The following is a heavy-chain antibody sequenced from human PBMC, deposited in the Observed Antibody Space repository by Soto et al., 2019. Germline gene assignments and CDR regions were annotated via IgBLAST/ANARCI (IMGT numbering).Heavy chain of an antibody. Sequence: GGSLRLSCAASGFTFSSYGMHWVRQAPGKGLEWVAVISYDGSNKYYADSVKGRFTISRDNSKNTLYLQMNSLRAEDTAVYYCAKSLSKQWLADWGQGTLVTVSS. D-gene: IGHD6-19*01. V-gene: IGHV3-30*18. CDR2: ISYDGSNK. CDR1: GFTFSSYG. J-gene: IGHJ4*02. CDR3: AKSLSKQWLAD.